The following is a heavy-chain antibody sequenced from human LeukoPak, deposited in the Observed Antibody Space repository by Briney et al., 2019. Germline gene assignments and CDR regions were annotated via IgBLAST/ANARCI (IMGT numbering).Heavy chain of an antibody. J-gene: IGHJ4*02. CDR3: ARGRPILDFDY. CDR1: GGSISKYY. Sequence: SETLSLTCNVSGGSISKYYWSWIRQPAGKGLEWIGRIYTSGITNYNPSLKSRVTMSVDTSKNQFSLKLSSVTAADTAVYYCARGRPILDFDYWGQGTLVTVSS. V-gene: IGHV4-4*07. CDR2: IYTSGIT. D-gene: IGHD3-3*01.